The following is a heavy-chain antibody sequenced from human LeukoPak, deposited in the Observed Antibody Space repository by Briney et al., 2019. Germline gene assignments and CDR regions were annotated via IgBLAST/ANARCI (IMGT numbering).Heavy chain of an antibody. D-gene: IGHD3-10*01. CDR1: GFTFSTYS. J-gene: IGHJ4*02. CDR2: ITSSRIYI. CDR3: ARVAKYYYGSETYYFFEH. Sequence: GGSLRLSCAASGFTFSTYSMNWVRQAPGKGLEWVSSITSSRIYIYYADSVKGRFTISRDNAKNSLYLQMNSLRVEDTAVYYCARVAKYYYGSETYYFFEHWGQGTPVTASS. V-gene: IGHV3-21*01.